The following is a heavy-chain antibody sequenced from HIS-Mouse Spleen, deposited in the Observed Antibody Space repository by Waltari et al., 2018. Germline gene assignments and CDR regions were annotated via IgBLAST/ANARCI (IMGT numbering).Heavy chain of an antibody. D-gene: IGHD6-6*01. Sequence: QVQLVQSGAEVKKPGSSVKVSCTASGYTFTSYYMHWVRQAPGQGLEWMGWINPNSGGTNYAQKFQGRVTMTRDTSISTAYMELSRLRSDDTAVYYCARVYSSSWRGFDYWGQGTLVTVSS. CDR3: ARVYSSSWRGFDY. J-gene: IGHJ4*02. CDR2: INPNSGGT. CDR1: GYTFTSYY. V-gene: IGHV1-2*02.